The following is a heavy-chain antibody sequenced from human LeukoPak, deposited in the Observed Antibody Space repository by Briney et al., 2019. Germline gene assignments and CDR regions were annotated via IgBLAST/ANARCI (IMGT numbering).Heavy chain of an antibody. CDR2: IWYDGSNK. CDR1: GFTFSSYG. Sequence: GGSLRLSCAASGFTFSSYGMPWVRQAPGKGLEWVAVIWYDGSNKYYADSVKGRFTISRDNPKNTLYLQMNSLRAEDTAVYYCARGIRYFDYWGQGTLVTVSS. CDR3: ARGIRYFDY. J-gene: IGHJ4*02. V-gene: IGHV3-33*01. D-gene: IGHD3-10*01.